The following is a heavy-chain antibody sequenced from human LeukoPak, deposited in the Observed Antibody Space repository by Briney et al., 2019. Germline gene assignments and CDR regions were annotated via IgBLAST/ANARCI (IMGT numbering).Heavy chain of an antibody. CDR1: GYTFTSYG. Sequence: ASVKVSCKASGYTFTSYGISWVRQAPGQGLEWMGWISAYNGNTNYAQKLQGRVTMTTDTSTSTAYMELRSLRSDDTAVYYCARYGLLRLSEINAFHIWGQGTMVTVSS. CDR3: ARYGLLRLSEINAFHI. D-gene: IGHD5-18*01. CDR2: ISAYNGNT. V-gene: IGHV1-18*01. J-gene: IGHJ3*02.